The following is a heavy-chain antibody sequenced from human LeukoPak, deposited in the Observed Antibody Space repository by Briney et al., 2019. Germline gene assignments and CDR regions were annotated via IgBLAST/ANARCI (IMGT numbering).Heavy chain of an antibody. Sequence: PSETLSLTCTVSGGSISSSSYYWGWIRQPPGKGLEWIGSIYYSGSTYYNPSLKSRVTISVDTSKNQFSLKLSSVTAADTAVYYCARGPLIRSYYWGQGTLVTVSS. CDR3: ARGPLIRSYY. D-gene: IGHD1-26*01. J-gene: IGHJ4*02. CDR1: GGSISSSSYY. CDR2: IYYSGST. V-gene: IGHV4-39*01.